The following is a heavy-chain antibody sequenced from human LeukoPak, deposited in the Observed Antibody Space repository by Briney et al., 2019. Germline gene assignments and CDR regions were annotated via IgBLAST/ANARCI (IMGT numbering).Heavy chain of an antibody. CDR3: ARHGSGSLYFDS. V-gene: IGHV3-66*04. D-gene: IGHD3-10*01. Sequence: PGGSLRLSCAASGFTVSSNYWSWVRQAPGKGLEWVSVGSGYYAESVKGRFIISRDSSKNTLYLQMNSLRAEDTAVYHCARHGSGSLYFDSWGRGTLVTVSS. CDR2: GSG. CDR1: GFTVSSNY. J-gene: IGHJ4*02.